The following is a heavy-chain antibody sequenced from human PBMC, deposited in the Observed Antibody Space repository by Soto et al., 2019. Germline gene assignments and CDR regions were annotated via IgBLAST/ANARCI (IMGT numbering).Heavy chain of an antibody. J-gene: IGHJ3*02. Sequence: EVQLVESGGGLVQPGGSLKLSCAASGFTVSGSAVHWVRQASGKGLEWVGRIRSKTNSYATAYAASVKGRFTTSRDDSKNTAYLQMNSLKTEDTAVYYCTSHLGELSSPRAFDIWGQGTMVTVSS. V-gene: IGHV3-73*01. CDR1: GFTVSGSA. CDR2: IRSKTNSYAT. CDR3: TSHLGELSSPRAFDI. D-gene: IGHD3-16*02.